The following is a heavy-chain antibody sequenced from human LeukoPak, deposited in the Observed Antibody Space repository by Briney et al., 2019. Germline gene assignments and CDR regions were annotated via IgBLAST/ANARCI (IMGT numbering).Heavy chain of an antibody. CDR2: VYYSGRT. Sequence: SETLSLTCTVSGGSISSYYWSWIRQPPGKGLEWIGYVYYSGRTNYNPSLKSRVTISVDTSKNQFSLKLSSVTAADTAVYYCARTFSESYCYYGMDVWGQGTTVTVSS. D-gene: IGHD1-26*01. V-gene: IGHV4-59*01. CDR1: GGSISSYY. J-gene: IGHJ6*02. CDR3: ARTFSESYCYYGMDV.